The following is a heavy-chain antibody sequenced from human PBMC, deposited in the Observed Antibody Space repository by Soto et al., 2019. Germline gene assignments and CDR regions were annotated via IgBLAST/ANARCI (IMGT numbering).Heavy chain of an antibody. CDR2: ISAYNGNT. J-gene: IGHJ4*02. V-gene: IGHV1-18*01. CDR3: ARGRGPRDYYDSSGYPFDY. CDR1: GYTFTSYG. D-gene: IGHD3-22*01. Sequence: QVQLVQSGAEVKKPGASVKVSCKASGYTFTSYGISWVRQAPGQGLEWMGWISAYNGNTNYAQKLQGRVTMTTGTSTSTADMELRSLRSDDTAVYYCARGRGPRDYYDSSGYPFDYWGQGTLVTVSS.